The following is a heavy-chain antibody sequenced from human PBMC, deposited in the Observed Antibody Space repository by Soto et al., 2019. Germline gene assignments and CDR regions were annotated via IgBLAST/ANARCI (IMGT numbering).Heavy chain of an antibody. V-gene: IGHV3-30-3*01. CDR1: GFTFSSYA. CDR3: ARDSETGYSSSWSTFDY. J-gene: IGHJ4*02. CDR2: ISYDGSNK. Sequence: GGSLSLSCAASGFTFSSYAMHWVRQAPGKGLEWVAVISYDGSNKYYADSVKGRFTISRDNSKNTLYLQMNSLRAEDTAVYYCARDSETGYSSSWSTFDYWGQGTLVTVSS. D-gene: IGHD6-13*01.